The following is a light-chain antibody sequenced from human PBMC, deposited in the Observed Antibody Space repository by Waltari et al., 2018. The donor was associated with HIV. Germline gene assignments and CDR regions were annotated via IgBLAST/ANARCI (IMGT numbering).Light chain of an antibody. J-gene: IGKJ3*01. CDR2: DTS. V-gene: IGKV3-11*01. Sequence: VLTQSPVTLSVSPGEGVTLSCRASQSVNSYLSWYQQKSGQPPRLLIYDTSKGATGIPARFSGRGSGTDLTRAISCLEPEDFAVDYCQQHSNWPLITFGPGTKVDVK. CDR3: QQHSNWPLIT. CDR1: QSVNSY.